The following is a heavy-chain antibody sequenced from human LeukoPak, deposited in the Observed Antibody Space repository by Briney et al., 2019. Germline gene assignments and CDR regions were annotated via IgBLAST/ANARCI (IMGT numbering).Heavy chain of an antibody. D-gene: IGHD1-26*01. CDR2: IYPGDSDT. Sequence: GESLKISCKGSGYSFTSYWIGWVRQMPGKGLEWMGIIYPGDSDTRYSPSFQGQVTISADKSISTAYLQWSSLKASDTAMYYCASVSGSYYYYYGMDVRGQGTTVTVSS. CDR3: ASVSGSYYYYYGMDV. J-gene: IGHJ6*02. V-gene: IGHV5-51*01. CDR1: GYSFTSYW.